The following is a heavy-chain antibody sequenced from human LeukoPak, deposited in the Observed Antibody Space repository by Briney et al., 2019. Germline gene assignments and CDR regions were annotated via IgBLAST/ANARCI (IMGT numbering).Heavy chain of an antibody. J-gene: IGHJ4*02. V-gene: IGHV3-23*01. D-gene: IGHD3-10*01. CDR3: ARDRGYYYGSGSSPYFDY. CDR1: RFTFWSYA. Sequence: GGSLRLSCAASRFTFWSYAMSWVRQAPGKGLEWVSAISGSGGSTYYADSVKGRFTISRDNSKNTLYLQMNSLRAEDTAVYYCARDRGYYYGSGSSPYFDYWGQGTLVTVSS. CDR2: ISGSGGST.